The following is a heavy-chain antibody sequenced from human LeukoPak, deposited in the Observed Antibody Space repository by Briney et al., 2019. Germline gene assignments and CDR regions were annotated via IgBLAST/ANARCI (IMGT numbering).Heavy chain of an antibody. CDR3: AKDRMVYED. CDR1: GFTFSSSA. D-gene: IGHD2-8*01. Sequence: GGSLRLSCAASGFTFSSSAISWVRQAPGKGLEWVSAISDNGGKTYYADSVKGRFTISRDNSKNTLYLQMNSLRAEDTAVYYCAKDRMVYEDWGKGTLVTVSS. CDR2: ISDNGGKT. J-gene: IGHJ4*02. V-gene: IGHV3-23*01.